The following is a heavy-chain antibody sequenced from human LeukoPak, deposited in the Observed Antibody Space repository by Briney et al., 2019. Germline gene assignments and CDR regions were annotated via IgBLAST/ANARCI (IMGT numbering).Heavy chain of an antibody. CDR1: GFTFSRYS. D-gene: IGHD5-18*01. J-gene: IGHJ6*03. V-gene: IGHV3-21*01. Sequence: GGSLRLSCAASGFTFSRYSMNWVRQAPGKGLEWVSSISSSSSYIYYADSVKGRFTISRDNAKNSLYLQMNSLRAEDTAVYYCARYIGAGYSYGAGTLDYYMDVWGKGTTVTVSS. CDR2: ISSSSSYI. CDR3: ARYIGAGYSYGAGTLDYYMDV.